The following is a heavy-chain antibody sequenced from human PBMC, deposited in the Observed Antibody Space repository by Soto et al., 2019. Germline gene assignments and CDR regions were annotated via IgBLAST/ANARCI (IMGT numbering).Heavy chain of an antibody. Sequence: ASVKVSCKASAYTFTSYVIRWVLQASGEGLERMGWVSAYNGNTNYAQKLQGRVTMTTDTSTSTAYMELRSLRSDDTAVYYCARSRIVSGSYYRSDFDYWGQGTLVTVSS. CDR3: ARSRIVSGSYYRSDFDY. CDR2: VSAYNGNT. D-gene: IGHD1-26*01. CDR1: AYTFTSYV. J-gene: IGHJ4*02. V-gene: IGHV1-18*01.